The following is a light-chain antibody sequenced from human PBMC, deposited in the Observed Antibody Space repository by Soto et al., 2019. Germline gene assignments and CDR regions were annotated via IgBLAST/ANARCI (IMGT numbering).Light chain of an antibody. CDR2: AAS. CDR3: QNYNRAPLT. CDR1: QGIGTY. J-gene: IGKJ4*01. Sequence: QMTQSPSSLSASIVDTFTITFRASQGIGTYLAWYQQRPGKVPQLLISAASTLQSGVPSRISGSGSGTDFTLTINRLQPEDVAIYYCQNYNRAPLTFGGGTKVDI. V-gene: IGKV1-27*01.